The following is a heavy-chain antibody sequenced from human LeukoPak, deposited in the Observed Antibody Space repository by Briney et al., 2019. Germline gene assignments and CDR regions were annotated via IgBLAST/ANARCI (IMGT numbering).Heavy chain of an antibody. CDR2: IAGSGGNT. V-gene: IGHV3-23*01. J-gene: IGHJ3*02. CDR3: AKVDSRQSRSAFDI. Sequence: GGSLRLSCAASGFTFNNYAMTWVRQAPGQGLEWVSGIAGSGGNTYYADSVKGRFTISRDNSKNTLYLQMDGLRVEDTAVYYCAKVDSRQSRSAFDIWGQGTLVTVSS. CDR1: GFTFNNYA.